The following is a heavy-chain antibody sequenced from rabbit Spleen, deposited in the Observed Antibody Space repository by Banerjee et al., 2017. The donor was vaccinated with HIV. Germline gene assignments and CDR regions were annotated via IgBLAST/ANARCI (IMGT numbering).Heavy chain of an antibody. CDR2: IYGGSGGNT. J-gene: IGHJ6*01. CDR3: ARDTGSSFSSYGMDL. V-gene: IGHV1S40*01. D-gene: IGHD8-1*01. Sequence: QSLEESGGDLVKPGASLTLTCTASGFSLSSSYYMCWVRQPPGKGLEWIACIYGGSGGNTYYASWAKGRFTVSKTSSTTVTLQMTSLTAADTATYFCARDTGSSFSSYGMDLWGPGTLVTVS. CDR1: GFSLSSSYY.